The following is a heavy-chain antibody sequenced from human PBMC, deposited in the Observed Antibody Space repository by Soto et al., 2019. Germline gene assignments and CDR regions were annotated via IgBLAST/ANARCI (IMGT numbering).Heavy chain of an antibody. Sequence: LSLTCTVPGGSISTYYWSWMRQPPGKGLEWIGNADYSGSTNYNPSLKSRVTISVDTSKNQFSLKLSSVTAADTAVYYCARDEYSISWYATSYYYYGMDVWGKGTTVTVSS. CDR3: ARDEYSISWYATSYYYYGMDV. CDR2: ADYSGST. D-gene: IGHD6-13*01. CDR1: GGSISTYY. V-gene: IGHV4-59*12. J-gene: IGHJ6*04.